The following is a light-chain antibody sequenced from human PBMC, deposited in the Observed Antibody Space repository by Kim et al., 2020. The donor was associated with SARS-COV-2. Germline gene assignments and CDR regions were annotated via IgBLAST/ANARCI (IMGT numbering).Light chain of an antibody. Sequence: DIQMTQSPSSVSASVGDRVTITCRASHGISNWLAWYQQKEGKAPKLLIYGASSLQSGVPSRFSGSGSGTDFTLTISSLQPEYFAPYYCQQANSFTFTVGPGTKVDIK. CDR2: GAS. CDR3: QQANSFTFT. CDR1: HGISNW. J-gene: IGKJ3*01. V-gene: IGKV1-12*02.